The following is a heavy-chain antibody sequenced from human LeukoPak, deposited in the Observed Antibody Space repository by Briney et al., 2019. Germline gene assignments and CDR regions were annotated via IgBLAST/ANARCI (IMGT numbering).Heavy chain of an antibody. J-gene: IGHJ4*02. CDR1: GFPFSSYW. D-gene: IGHD6-13*01. Sequence: GGSLRLSCAASGFPFSSYWMHWVRQAPGKGLVWISRINSDGSRTNNADSVKGRFTISRDNTKNTLYLQMNSLRAEDTAVYYCAKDPLYSSSWGGYWGQGTLVTVSS. CDR2: INSDGSRT. V-gene: IGHV3-74*01. CDR3: AKDPLYSSSWGGY.